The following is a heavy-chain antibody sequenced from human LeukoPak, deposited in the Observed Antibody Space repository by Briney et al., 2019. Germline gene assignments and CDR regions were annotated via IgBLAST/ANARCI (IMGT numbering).Heavy chain of an antibody. V-gene: IGHV3-9*01. D-gene: IGHD3-10*02. Sequence: GGSRRLSCAASGFKFDEYAMHWVRQVPGQGLEWVSGITWNSGSVGYADSVRGRFTISRDSGRKSVYLQMNSLTTDDTAFYFCAKELDTMFFDYWGQGALVTVSS. CDR1: GFKFDEYA. CDR3: AKELDTMFFDY. J-gene: IGHJ4*02. CDR2: ITWNSGSV.